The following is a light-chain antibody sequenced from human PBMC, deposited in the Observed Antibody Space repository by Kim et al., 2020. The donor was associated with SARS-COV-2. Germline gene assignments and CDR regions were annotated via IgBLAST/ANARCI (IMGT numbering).Light chain of an antibody. Sequence: CGSPGAKVTITCRASESMGSSLHWYQLKPDQSPKLLIKYTSQSISGVPSRFSGSGSGTDFTLTINSLEAEDAAAYYCHQSHSLPYTFGQGTKLEI. CDR1: ESMGSS. J-gene: IGKJ2*01. V-gene: IGKV6D-21*02. CDR3: HQSHSLPYT. CDR2: YTS.